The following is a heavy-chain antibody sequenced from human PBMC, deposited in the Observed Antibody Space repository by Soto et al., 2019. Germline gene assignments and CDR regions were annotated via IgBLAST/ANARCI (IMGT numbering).Heavy chain of an antibody. D-gene: IGHD3-22*01. CDR1: GGSISSSSYY. Sequence: SETLSLTCTVSGGSISSSSYYWGWIRQPSGKGLEWIGSIYYSGSTYYNPSLKSRVTISVDTSKNQFSLKLSSVTAADTAVYYCARHGDSSEDFQHWGQGTLVTVSS. CDR3: ARHGDSSEDFQH. J-gene: IGHJ1*01. V-gene: IGHV4-39*01. CDR2: IYYSGST.